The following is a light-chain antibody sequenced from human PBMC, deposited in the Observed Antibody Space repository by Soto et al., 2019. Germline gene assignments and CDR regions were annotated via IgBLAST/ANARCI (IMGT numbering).Light chain of an antibody. CDR1: SSDVGGYNY. Sequence: QSALTQPASVSGSPGQSITISCTGTSSDVGGYNYVSWYQQHPGKAPKLMIYEVSNRPSGVSNRFSGSKSGNTASLTISGLQADDEADYYCSSYTSSSTRGVFGTGTKLTVL. V-gene: IGLV2-14*01. CDR2: EVS. CDR3: SSYTSSSTRGV. J-gene: IGLJ1*01.